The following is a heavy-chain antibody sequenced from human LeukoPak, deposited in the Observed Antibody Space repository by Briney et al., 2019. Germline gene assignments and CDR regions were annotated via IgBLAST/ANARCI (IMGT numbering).Heavy chain of an antibody. J-gene: IGHJ5*02. V-gene: IGHV4-34*01. CDR1: GGSFSGYY. D-gene: IGHD3-16*01. CDR3: ARDKGEPAP. CDR2: INHSGST. Sequence: SETLSLTCAVYGGSFSGYYWSWIRQPPGKGLEWIGEINHSGSTNYNPSLKSRVTISVDTSKNQFSLKLSSVTAADTAVYYCARDKGEPAPWGQGTLVTVSS.